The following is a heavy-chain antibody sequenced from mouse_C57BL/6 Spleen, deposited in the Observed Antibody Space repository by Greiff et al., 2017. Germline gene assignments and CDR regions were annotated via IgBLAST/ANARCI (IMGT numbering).Heavy chain of an antibody. CDR1: GYAFTSYW. CDR2: IYPGDGDT. Sequence: QVQLQQSGAELVKPGASVKISCKASGYAFTSYWMHWVKQRPGQGLEWIGQIYPGDGDTNYNEKFKGKATLTADKSSSTAYMQLSSLTSEDSAVYFCAREGGAYDLDYWGQGTTVTVSS. J-gene: IGHJ4*01. CDR3: AREGGAYDLDY. V-gene: IGHV1-80*01.